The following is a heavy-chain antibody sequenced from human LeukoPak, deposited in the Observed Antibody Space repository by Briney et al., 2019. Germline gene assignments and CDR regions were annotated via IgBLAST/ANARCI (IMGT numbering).Heavy chain of an antibody. CDR1: GFTFSSYG. CDR3: ANLNYYGSSY. D-gene: IGHD3-10*01. Sequence: GGSLRLSCAASGFTFSSYGMHWVRQAPGKGLEWVAFIRYDGSNKYYADSVKGRFTISRNNSKNTLYLQMNSLRAEDTAVYYCANLNYYGSSYWGQGTLVTVSS. CDR2: IRYDGSNK. J-gene: IGHJ4*02. V-gene: IGHV3-30*02.